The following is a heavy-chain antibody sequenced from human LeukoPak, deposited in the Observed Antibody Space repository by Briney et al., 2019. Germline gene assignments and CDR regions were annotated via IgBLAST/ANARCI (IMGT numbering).Heavy chain of an antibody. Sequence: KTGGSLRLSCAASGFTFSSYSMNWVRQAPGKGLEWVSSICSSSSYIYYADSVKGRFTISRDNAKNSLYLQMNSLRAEDTAVYYCARGYGSGVYYYYGMDVWGQGTTVTVSS. CDR3: ARGYGSGVYYYYGMDV. J-gene: IGHJ6*02. CDR1: GFTFSSYS. V-gene: IGHV3-21*01. D-gene: IGHD3-10*01. CDR2: ICSSSSYI.